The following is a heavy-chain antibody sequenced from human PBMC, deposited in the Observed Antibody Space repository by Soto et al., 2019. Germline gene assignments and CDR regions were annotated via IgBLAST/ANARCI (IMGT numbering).Heavy chain of an antibody. CDR3: TREGSAPYYYYGLDA. D-gene: IGHD3-10*01. CDR2: INTHNGNT. V-gene: IGHV1-18*01. Sequence: QVQLEQSAPEVKKPGASVKVSCKASGYTFTTYGISWVRQAPGQGLEWLGGINTHNGNTNYAQNLQGRVIMTAATSTSTAYMELRNLRSDDTAIYYCTREGSAPYYYYGLDAWGQGTTVTVSS. CDR1: GYTFTTYG. J-gene: IGHJ6*02.